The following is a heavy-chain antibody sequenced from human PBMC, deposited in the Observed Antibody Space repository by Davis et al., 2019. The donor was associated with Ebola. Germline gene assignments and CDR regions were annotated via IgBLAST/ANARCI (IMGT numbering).Heavy chain of an antibody. CDR3: ARELVQGVIDY. CDR2: ISSSSSYI. V-gene: IGHV3-21*01. J-gene: IGHJ4*02. Sequence: GESLKISCAASGFTFSSYSMNWVRQAPGKGLEWVSSISSSSSYIYYADSVKGRFTISRDNAKNSLYLQMNSLRAEDTAVYYCARELVQGVIDYWGQGTLVTVSS. CDR1: GFTFSSYS. D-gene: IGHD3-10*01.